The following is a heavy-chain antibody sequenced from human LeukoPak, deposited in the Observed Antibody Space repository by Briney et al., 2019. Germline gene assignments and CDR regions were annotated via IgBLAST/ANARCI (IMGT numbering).Heavy chain of an antibody. D-gene: IGHD6-13*01. CDR1: GYSFTTYW. CDR2: TDPRDSYT. Sequence: GESLKISCKTSGYSFTTYWISWVRLVPGKGLEWMGRTDPRDSYTNYSPSFEGHVTISTDKPISTAYLQWTSLRASDTAIYYCALGGYSSSWYSWFDPWGQGTLVTVSS. CDR3: ALGGYSSSWYSWFDP. V-gene: IGHV5-10-1*01. J-gene: IGHJ5*02.